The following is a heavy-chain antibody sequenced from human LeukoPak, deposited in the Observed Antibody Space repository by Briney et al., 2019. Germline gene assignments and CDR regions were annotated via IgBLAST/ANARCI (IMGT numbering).Heavy chain of an antibody. D-gene: IGHD2-2*02. CDR2: ISHDGSNK. CDR1: GFSFSRYA. V-gene: IGHV3-30-3*01. J-gene: IGHJ6*03. CDR3: ARDQSDCSSTSCYIPYYYYMDV. Sequence: GGSLRLSCGASGFSFSRYAMHWVRQAPGKGLEWVAVISHDGSNKYYADSVKGRFTISRDYSKNTLYLQMNSLRAEDTAVYYCARDQSDCSSTSCYIPYYYYMDVWGKGTTVTVSS.